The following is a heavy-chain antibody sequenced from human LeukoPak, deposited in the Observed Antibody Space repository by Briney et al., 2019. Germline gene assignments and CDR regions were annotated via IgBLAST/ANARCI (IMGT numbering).Heavy chain of an antibody. CDR2: ISSSSSTI. J-gene: IGHJ4*02. Sequence: GGSLRLSCAASGFTFNNYAMSWVRQAPGKGLEWVSYISSSSSTIYYADSVKGRFTISRDNAKNSLYLQMNSLRDEDTAVYYCARGSEYSSGWLSDYWGQGTLVTVSS. CDR3: ARGSEYSSGWLSDY. CDR1: GFTFNNYA. V-gene: IGHV3-48*02. D-gene: IGHD6-19*01.